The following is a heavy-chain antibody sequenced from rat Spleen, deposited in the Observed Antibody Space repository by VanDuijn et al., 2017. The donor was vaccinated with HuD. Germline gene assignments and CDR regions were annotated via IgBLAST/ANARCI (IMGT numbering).Heavy chain of an antibody. CDR1: GFTFSDYN. V-gene: IGHV5-7*01. J-gene: IGHJ1*01. CDR3: ARHARYTTDYNNWYFDF. Sequence: EVQLVESGGGLVQPGRSLKLSCAASGFTFSDYNMAWVRQAPKKGLEWVATISYDGSSTYYRDSVKGRFTISRDNAKNTQYLQMDSLRSEDTATYYCARHARYTTDYNNWYFDFWGPGTMVTVSS. D-gene: IGHD1-6*01. CDR2: ISYDGSST.